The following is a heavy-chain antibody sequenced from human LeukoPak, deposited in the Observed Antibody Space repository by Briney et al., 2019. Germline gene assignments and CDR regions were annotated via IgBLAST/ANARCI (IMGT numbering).Heavy chain of an antibody. CDR1: GFTVSSNY. CDR3: ARVYGIDY. J-gene: IGHJ4*02. V-gene: IGHV3-48*01. Sequence: GGSLRLSCAASGFTVSSNYMNWVRQAPGKGLEWVSYISSSSSSIYYADSVKGRFTISRDNAKNSLYLQMNSLRAEDTAVYYCARVYGIDYWGQGTLVTVSS. CDR2: ISSSSSSI. D-gene: IGHD4-17*01.